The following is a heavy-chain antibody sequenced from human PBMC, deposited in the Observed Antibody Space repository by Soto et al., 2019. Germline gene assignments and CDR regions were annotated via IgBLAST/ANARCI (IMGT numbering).Heavy chain of an antibody. Sequence: GSLRLSCAASGFTFSNHAMNWVRRAPGKGLEWVSAISGSGGTTHYADSVKGRFTISRDNSKNTLYLQMNSLRVEDTAVYYCAKGPSGGRYNPNDYWGLGTLVTVSS. V-gene: IGHV3-23*01. J-gene: IGHJ4*02. CDR3: AKGPSGGRYNPNDY. CDR1: GFTFSNHA. CDR2: ISGSGGTT. D-gene: IGHD6-19*01.